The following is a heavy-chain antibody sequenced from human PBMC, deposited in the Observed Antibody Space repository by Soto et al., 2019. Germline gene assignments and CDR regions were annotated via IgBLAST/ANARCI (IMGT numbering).Heavy chain of an antibody. J-gene: IGHJ6*02. CDR1: VGSISSVGYY. CDR2: IYYSGRT. Sequence: QVQLQESGPGLVKPSQTLSLTCTVPVGSISSVGYYWTWIRQHPGKRLEWIGYIYYSGRTHYNPSLKTRAAISVDTSQNQFSLTLSSVTAADTAVYYCARDVGIWFREVSSSANYYYGMDVWCPGPTVTGSS. D-gene: IGHD3-10*01. V-gene: IGHV4-31*03. CDR3: ARDVGIWFREVSSSANYYYGMDV.